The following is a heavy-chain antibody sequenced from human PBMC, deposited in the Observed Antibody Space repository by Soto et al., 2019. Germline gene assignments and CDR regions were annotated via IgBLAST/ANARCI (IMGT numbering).Heavy chain of an antibody. J-gene: IGHJ6*02. D-gene: IGHD4-17*01. V-gene: IGHV3-15*07. CDR3: TTARFMTTVPFTTYYYYYGMDV. Sequence: EVQLVESGGGLVKPGGSLRLSCAASGFTFSNAWMHWVRQAPGKGLEWVGRIKSKTDGGTKDYAAPGKGRFTISRDDSKNTQYLQMNILKTDDTAVYYCTTARFMTTVPFTTYYYYYGMDVWGQGTTVTVSS. CDR1: GFTFSNAW. CDR2: IKSKTDGGTK.